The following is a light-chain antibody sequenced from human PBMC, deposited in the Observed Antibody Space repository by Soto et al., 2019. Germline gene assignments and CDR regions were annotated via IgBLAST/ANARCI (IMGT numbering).Light chain of an antibody. J-gene: IGKJ1*01. CDR3: QQTFNVPPWT. CDR1: QNIDIY. Sequence: DIQMTQSPSSLSASVGDTVTITCRANQNIDIYLNWYQQKAGTAPKVLISGASNLQRGVPSRFSGSGSGTDFTLTINNLQPEDFATHFCQQTFNVPPWTFAQGTKVDVK. CDR2: GAS. V-gene: IGKV1-39*01.